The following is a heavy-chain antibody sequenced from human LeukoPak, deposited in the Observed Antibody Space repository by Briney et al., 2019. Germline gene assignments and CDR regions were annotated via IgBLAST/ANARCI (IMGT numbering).Heavy chain of an antibody. CDR2: IYSGGST. CDR3: ARDKWGIAVAAFDY. D-gene: IGHD6-19*01. CDR1: GFTVSSNY. Sequence: GGSLRLSCAASGFTVSSNYMSWVRQAPGKGLEWVSVIYSGGSTYYADSVKGRFTISRDNAKNSLYLQMNSLRAEDTAVYYCARDKWGIAVAAFDYWGQGTLVTVSS. J-gene: IGHJ4*02. V-gene: IGHV3-66*01.